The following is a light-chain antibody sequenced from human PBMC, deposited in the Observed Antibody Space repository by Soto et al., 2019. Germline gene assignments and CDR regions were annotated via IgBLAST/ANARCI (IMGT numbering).Light chain of an antibody. J-gene: IGKJ1*01. CDR2: GAS. CDR3: QPYGSSST. V-gene: IGKV3-20*01. Sequence: SVGKQSRATRSLSPGKRATLSCGASQSVSSYLAWYQPKPGQAPRLLIYGASSRATGIPDRFSGSGSGTDFTLTISRLEPEDFAVYYCQPYGSSSTFGQGANVDIK. CDR1: QSVSSY.